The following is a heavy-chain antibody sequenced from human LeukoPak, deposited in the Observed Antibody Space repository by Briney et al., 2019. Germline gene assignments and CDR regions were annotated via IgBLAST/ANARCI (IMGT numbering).Heavy chain of an antibody. D-gene: IGHD3-22*01. CDR3: ARSRHSYDSSGFPHY. V-gene: IGHV3-74*01. J-gene: IGHJ4*02. Sequence: GGSLRLSCAASGFTFSSYWMHWVRQAPGKGLVWVSRINSDGSSTSYADSVRGRFSISRDNAKNTLYLQMNSLRAEDTALYYCARSRHSYDSSGFPHYWGQGTLVTVSS. CDR2: INSDGSST. CDR1: GFTFSSYW.